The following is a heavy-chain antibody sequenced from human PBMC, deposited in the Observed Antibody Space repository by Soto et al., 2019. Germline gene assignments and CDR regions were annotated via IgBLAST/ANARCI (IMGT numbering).Heavy chain of an antibody. CDR2: INHSGST. CDR3: ARGGGSGSYYNGPLPV. J-gene: IGHJ6*02. D-gene: IGHD3-10*01. V-gene: IGHV4-34*01. CDR1: GGSFSGYY. Sequence: PSETLSLTCAVYGGSFSGYYWSWIRQPPGKGLEWIGEINHSGSTNYNPSLKSRVTISVDTSKNQFSLKLSSVTAADTAVYYCARGGGSGSYYNGPLPVWGQGTTVTVSS.